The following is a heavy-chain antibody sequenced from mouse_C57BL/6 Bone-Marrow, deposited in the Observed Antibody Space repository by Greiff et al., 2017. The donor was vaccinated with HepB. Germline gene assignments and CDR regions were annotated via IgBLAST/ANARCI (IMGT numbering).Heavy chain of an antibody. CDR2: IDPSDSYT. V-gene: IGHV1-50*01. CDR1: GYTFTSYW. CDR3: ATGGTGRFAY. Sequence: QVQLQQPGAELVKPGASVKLSCKASGYTFTSYWMQWVKQRPGQGLEWIGEIDPSDSYTNYNQKFKGKATLTVDTSSSTAYMQLSSLTSEDSAVYYCATGGTGRFAYWGQGTLVTVSA. D-gene: IGHD4-1*01. J-gene: IGHJ3*01.